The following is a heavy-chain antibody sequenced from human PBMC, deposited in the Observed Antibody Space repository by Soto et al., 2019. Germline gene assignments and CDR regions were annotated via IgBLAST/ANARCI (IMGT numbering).Heavy chain of an antibody. J-gene: IGHJ4*02. CDR2: ISYDGSNK. V-gene: IGHV3-30*18. CDR1: GFTFSSYG. Sequence: GGSLRLSCAASGFTFSSYGMHWVRQAPGKGLEWVAVISYDGSNKYYADSVKGRFTISGDNSKNTLYLQMNSLRAEDTAVYYCAKGGPMGYCSSTSCYYFDYWGQGTLVTVSS. CDR3: AKGGPMGYCSSTSCYYFDY. D-gene: IGHD2-2*01.